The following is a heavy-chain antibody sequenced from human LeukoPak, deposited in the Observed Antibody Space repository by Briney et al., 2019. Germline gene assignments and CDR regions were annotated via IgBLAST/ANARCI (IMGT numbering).Heavy chain of an antibody. CDR3: ARAEGIVATIPLDY. CDR1: GGTFSSYA. J-gene: IGHJ4*02. CDR2: IIPILGIA. D-gene: IGHD5-12*01. V-gene: IGHV1-69*04. Sequence: SVKVYCKASGGTFSSYAISWVRQAPGQGLEWMGRIIPILGIANYAQKFQGRVTITADKSTSTAYMELSSLRSEDTAVYYCARAEGIVATIPLDYWGQGTLVTVSS.